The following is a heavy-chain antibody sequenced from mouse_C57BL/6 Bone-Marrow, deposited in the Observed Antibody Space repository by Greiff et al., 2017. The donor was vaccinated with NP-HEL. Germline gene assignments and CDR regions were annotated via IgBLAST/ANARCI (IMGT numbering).Heavy chain of an antibody. CDR3: ASNYGVARDAMDY. J-gene: IGHJ4*01. D-gene: IGHD1-1*01. V-gene: IGHV1-61*01. CDR2: IYPSDSET. CDR1: GYTFTSYW. Sequence: QVQLQQPGAELVRPGSSVKLSCKASGYTFTSYWMDWVKQRPGQGLEWIGNIYPSDSETHYNQKFKDKATLTVDKSSSTAYMQLSSLTSEDSAVYYCASNYGVARDAMDYWGQGTSVTVSS.